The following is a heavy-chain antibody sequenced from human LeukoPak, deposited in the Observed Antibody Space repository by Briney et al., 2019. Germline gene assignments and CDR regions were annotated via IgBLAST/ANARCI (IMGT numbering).Heavy chain of an antibody. Sequence: GASVKVSCKASGGTFSSYAISWVRQAPGQGLEWMGGIIPIFGTANYAQKFQGRVTITADESTSTAYMELSSLRSEDTAVYYCARGDDGYNPIDGWGQGTLVTVSS. CDR3: ARGDDGYNPIDG. CDR2: IIPIFGTA. D-gene: IGHD5-24*01. CDR1: GGTFSSYA. J-gene: IGHJ4*02. V-gene: IGHV1-69*13.